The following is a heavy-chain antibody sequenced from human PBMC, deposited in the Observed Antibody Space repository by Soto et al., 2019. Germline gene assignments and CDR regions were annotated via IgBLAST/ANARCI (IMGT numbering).Heavy chain of an antibody. CDR1: GGSISSGGYS. CDR2: IYHSGST. J-gene: IGHJ4*02. D-gene: IGHD3-3*01. CDR3: ARGFAYKGITKPYYFDY. Sequence: KASETLSLTCAVSGGSISSGGYSWSWIRQPPGKGLEWIGYIYHSGSTYYNPSLKSRVTISVDRSKNQFSLKLSSVTAADTAVYYCARGFAYKGITKPYYFDYWGQGTLVTVSS. V-gene: IGHV4-30-2*01.